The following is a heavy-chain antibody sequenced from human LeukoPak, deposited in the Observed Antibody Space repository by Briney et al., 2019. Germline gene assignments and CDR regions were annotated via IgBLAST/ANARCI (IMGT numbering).Heavy chain of an antibody. V-gene: IGHV3-21*01. CDR1: GFTFSCYS. CDR3: TVRPTVVRY. CDR2: ISSSNSYT. Sequence: PGGSLRLSCAAFGFTFSCYSMNWVRQAPGKGLEWVSSISSSNSYTYYTDPVRGRFTISRDNAKNSLYLQMNSLRAEDTAVYYCTVRPTVVRYWGQGTLVTVSS. D-gene: IGHD4-23*01. J-gene: IGHJ4*02.